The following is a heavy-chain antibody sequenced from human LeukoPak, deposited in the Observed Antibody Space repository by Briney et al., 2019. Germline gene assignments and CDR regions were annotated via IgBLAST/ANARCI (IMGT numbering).Heavy chain of an antibody. Sequence: SETLSLTCAVYGGSFSGYYWSWIRQPPGKGLEWIGEINHSGSNNYSPSLKSRVTISVDTSKTQFSLKLSSVTASDTAVYYCASCAYCSSTSCSCYFDYWGQGTLVTVSS. D-gene: IGHD2-2*01. V-gene: IGHV4-34*01. CDR1: GGSFSGYY. J-gene: IGHJ4*02. CDR3: ASCAYCSSTSCSCYFDY. CDR2: INHSGSN.